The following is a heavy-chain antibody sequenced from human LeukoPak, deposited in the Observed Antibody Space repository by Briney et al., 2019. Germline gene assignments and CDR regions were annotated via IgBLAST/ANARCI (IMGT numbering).Heavy chain of an antibody. J-gene: IGHJ4*02. CDR3: AKSGTYPGFVDY. D-gene: IGHD1-26*01. CDR1: GYRFTSYW. V-gene: IGHV5-51*01. CDR2: IYPDDSDT. Sequence: GESLKISCKGSGYRFTSYWIAWVRQMPGKGLEWMGIIYPDDSDTRYSPSFQGQVAISADKSISTAYLQWSSLKASDTAMYYCAKSGTYPGFVDYWGQGTLVTVSS.